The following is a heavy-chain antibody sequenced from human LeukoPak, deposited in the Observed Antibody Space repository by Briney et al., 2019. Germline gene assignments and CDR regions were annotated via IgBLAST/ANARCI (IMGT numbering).Heavy chain of an antibody. V-gene: IGHV3-30*04. CDR3: ARDLFGGGDCYSRY. Sequence: AGSLRLSSAAYGFTFSSYAMHRVRQGPGQGLEGGADISYDGTNKYYTDSGKGRFTISRDNSKNTLYLQMNRLRAEETAVYYCARDLFGGGDCYSRYWGQGTLVTVSS. D-gene: IGHD2-21*02. CDR1: GFTFSSYA. J-gene: IGHJ4*02. CDR2: ISYDGTNK.